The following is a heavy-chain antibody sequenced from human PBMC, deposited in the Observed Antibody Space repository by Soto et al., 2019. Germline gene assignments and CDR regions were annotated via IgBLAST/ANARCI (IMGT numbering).Heavy chain of an antibody. Sequence: ASLKVSCKSSGGAFSSYAIIWVRQAPGQGLEWMGGIIPIFGTANYAQKFQGRVTITADESTSTAYMELSSLRSEDTAVYYCARDNIVVVPAASKYYYYYGMDVWGQGTKVTVSS. J-gene: IGHJ6*02. V-gene: IGHV1-69*01. CDR2: IIPIFGTA. CDR1: GGAFSSYA. CDR3: ARDNIVVVPAASKYYYYYGMDV. D-gene: IGHD2-2*01.